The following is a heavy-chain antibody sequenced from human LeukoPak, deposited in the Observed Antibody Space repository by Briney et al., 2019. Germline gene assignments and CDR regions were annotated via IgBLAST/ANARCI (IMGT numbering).Heavy chain of an antibody. CDR2: ISSSGDGT. Sequence: GGSLRLFCVGSGFTFSNYAMTWVRQGPGKGLEWVSTISSSGDGTFYADSVKGRFTVSRDNSKNTLYLQMNSLRAEDTAVYYCARDRVEMATITLYYFDYWGQGTLVTVSS. J-gene: IGHJ4*02. V-gene: IGHV3-23*01. CDR1: GFTFSNYA. CDR3: ARDRVEMATITLYYFDY. D-gene: IGHD5-24*01.